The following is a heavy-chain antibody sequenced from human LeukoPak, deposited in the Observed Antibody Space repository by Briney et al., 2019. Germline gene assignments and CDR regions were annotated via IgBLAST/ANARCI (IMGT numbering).Heavy chain of an antibody. Sequence: GGSLRLSCAASGFSFSNYAMSWVRQAPGRGPEWVSSIGGGGETFYAGSVKGRFTLSRDDSRNTVYLQLNNLRVEDTAIYYCAKANWVSNADAVWWGQGTQVTVSS. CDR2: IGGGGET. CDR3: AKANWVSNADAVW. J-gene: IGHJ4*02. CDR1: GFSFSNYA. D-gene: IGHD1-1*01. V-gene: IGHV3-23*01.